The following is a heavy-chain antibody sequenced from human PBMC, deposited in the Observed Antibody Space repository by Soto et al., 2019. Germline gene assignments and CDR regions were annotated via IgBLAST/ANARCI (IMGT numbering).Heavy chain of an antibody. D-gene: IGHD3-16*02. Sequence: EVQLLESGGGLVQVGGSLRLSCAASGFTFTNYGMNWVRQAPGKGLEWVSSISGGGRSTYNGDSVRGRVTISRDTSKNNLHVQMNSLRADDTAVYYCAKEDRGGLIDYYMVVWRRGTTVTVSS. CDR2: ISGGGRST. V-gene: IGHV3-23*01. CDR1: GFTFTNYG. J-gene: IGHJ6*03. CDR3: AKEDRGGLIDYYMVV.